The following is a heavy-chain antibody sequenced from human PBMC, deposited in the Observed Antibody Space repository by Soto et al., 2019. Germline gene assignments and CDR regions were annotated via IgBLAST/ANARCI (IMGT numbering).Heavy chain of an antibody. J-gene: IGHJ4*02. D-gene: IGHD1-26*01. V-gene: IGHV3-15*01. CDR3: TTDSGMSPYSFDY. Sequence: GGLRLSCATSGFTFSKAWVGWVRQAPGKGLEWVGRIMSKTDGGTTDYAAPVKGRFTISRDDSKSTLYLQMNSLKTEDTAFYYCTTDSGMSPYSFDYWGQGTLVTVSS. CDR2: IMSKTDGGTT. CDR1: GFTFSKAW.